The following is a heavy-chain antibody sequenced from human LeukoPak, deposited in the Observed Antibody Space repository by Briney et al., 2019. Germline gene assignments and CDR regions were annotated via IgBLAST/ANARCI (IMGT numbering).Heavy chain of an antibody. D-gene: IGHD2-21*02. CDR3: ETEVYCGGDCYHDY. V-gene: IGHV4-39*01. Sequence: SETLSLTCTVSGGSISSSSYYWGWIRQPPGKGLEWIGSIYYSGSTYYNPSLKSRVTISVDTSKNQFSLKLSSVTAADTAVYYCETEVYCGGDCYHDYWGQGTLVTVSS. CDR2: IYYSGST. CDR1: GGSISSSSYY. J-gene: IGHJ4*02.